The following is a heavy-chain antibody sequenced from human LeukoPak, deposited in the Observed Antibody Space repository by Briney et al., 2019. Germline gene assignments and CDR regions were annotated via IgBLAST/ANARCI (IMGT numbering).Heavy chain of an antibody. CDR3: ARHRYCSSTSCYENFGY. D-gene: IGHD2-2*01. J-gene: IGHJ4*02. V-gene: IGHV4-38-2*01. CDR2: IYHSGST. CDR1: GYSISGGYY. Sequence: SETLSLTCAVSGYSISGGYYWGWIRQPPGKGLEWIGSIYHSGSTYYNPSLKSRVTISVDTSKNQFSLKLSSVTAADTAVYYCARHRYCSSTSCYENFGYWGQGTLVTVSS.